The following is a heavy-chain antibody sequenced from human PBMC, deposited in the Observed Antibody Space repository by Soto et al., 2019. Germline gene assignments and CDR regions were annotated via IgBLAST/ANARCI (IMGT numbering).Heavy chain of an antibody. D-gene: IGHD6-13*01. Sequence: EVQLVESGGGLVQPGRSLRLSCAASGFTFDDYAMHWVRQAPGKGLEWVSGISWNSGSIGYADSVKGRFTISRDNAKNSLYLQMNSLRAEDTALYYCAKDFTPCIAAAGPGYWGQGTLVTVSS. V-gene: IGHV3-9*01. CDR2: ISWNSGSI. J-gene: IGHJ4*02. CDR1: GFTFDDYA. CDR3: AKDFTPCIAAAGPGY.